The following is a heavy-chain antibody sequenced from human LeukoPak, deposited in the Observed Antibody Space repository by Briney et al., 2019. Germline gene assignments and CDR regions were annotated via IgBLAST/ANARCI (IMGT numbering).Heavy chain of an antibody. V-gene: IGHV1-46*01. Sequence: ASVKVSCKASGYTFTSYYMHWVRQAPGQGLEWMGIINPSGGSTSYAQKFQGRVTMTRDTSTSTVYMELSSLRSEDTAVYYCARVITMVRGVTNYYYYYMDVWGKGTTVTISS. CDR1: GYTFTSYY. J-gene: IGHJ6*03. D-gene: IGHD3-10*01. CDR3: ARVITMVRGVTNYYYYYMDV. CDR2: INPSGGST.